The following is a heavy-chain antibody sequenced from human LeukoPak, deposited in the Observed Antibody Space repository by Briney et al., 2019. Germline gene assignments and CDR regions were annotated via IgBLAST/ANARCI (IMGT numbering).Heavy chain of an antibody. D-gene: IGHD1-26*01. CDR3: AKWTEGGAFDS. J-gene: IGHJ3*01. CDR2: IYYSGST. Sequence: NTSETLSLTCTVSGGSISSYHWSWIRQPPGKGLECIGYIYYSGSTHYNPSLKSRVTISVDTSKNQFSLKLSSVTAADTAVYYCAKWTEGGAFDSWGQGTMLIVSS. V-gene: IGHV4-59*01. CDR1: GGSISSYH.